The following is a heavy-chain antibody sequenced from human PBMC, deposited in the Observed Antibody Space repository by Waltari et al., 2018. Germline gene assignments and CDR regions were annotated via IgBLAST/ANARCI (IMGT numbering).Heavy chain of an antibody. CDR3: AKDDGNYYDSSGYYYPSWFDP. V-gene: IGHV3-23*01. Sequence: EVQLLESGGGLVQPGGSLRLSCAASGFTFSSYAMSWVRQAPGKGLEWVSAISGSGGSTYYADSVKGRFTISRDNSKNTLYLQMNSLRAEDTAVYYCAKDDGNYYDSSGYYYPSWFDPWGQGTLVTVSS. CDR1: GFTFSSYA. CDR2: ISGSGGST. D-gene: IGHD3-22*01. J-gene: IGHJ5*02.